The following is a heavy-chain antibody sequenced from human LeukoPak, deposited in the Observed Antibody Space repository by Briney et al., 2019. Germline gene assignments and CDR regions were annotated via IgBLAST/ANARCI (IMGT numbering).Heavy chain of an antibody. CDR3: ARDGYDFWSGRDHANWFDP. V-gene: IGHV1-69*13. CDR2: IITNFGTT. J-gene: IGHJ5*02. D-gene: IGHD3-3*01. Sequence: RASVKVSCKASGGTFSNYAISWVRQAPGQGLEWMGGIITNFGTTNYAQKYQGRVAITADESTSTVYMELSSLRSEDTAVYYCARDGYDFWSGRDHANWFDPWGQGTLVTVSS. CDR1: GGTFSNYA.